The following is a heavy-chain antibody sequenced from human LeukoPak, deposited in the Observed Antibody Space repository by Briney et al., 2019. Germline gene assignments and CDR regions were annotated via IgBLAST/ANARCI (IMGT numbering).Heavy chain of an antibody. CDR1: RYTFTSYY. V-gene: IGHV1-8*02. Sequence: ASVKVSCKASRYTFTSYYMHWVRQATGQGLEWMGWMNPNSGNTGYAQKFQGRVTMTRNTSISTAYMELSSLRSEDTAVYYCARALTGATFLYFDYWGQGTLVTVSS. J-gene: IGHJ4*02. D-gene: IGHD1-20*01. CDR2: MNPNSGNT. CDR3: ARALTGATFLYFDY.